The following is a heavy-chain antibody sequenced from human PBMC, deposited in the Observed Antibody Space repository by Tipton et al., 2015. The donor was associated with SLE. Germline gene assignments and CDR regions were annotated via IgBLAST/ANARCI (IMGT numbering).Heavy chain of an antibody. V-gene: IGHV4-39*07. J-gene: IGHJ4*02. CDR3: TRNDIGDYARGIH. CDR2: IYYTGRT. D-gene: IGHD4-17*01. CDR1: SNYA. Sequence: SNYAMSWVRQAPGKGLEWIGSIYYTGRTYYNPSLKSRVTISVDTSKKQFSLKLTSVTAADTAVYYCTRNDIGDYARGIHWGQGTLVTVSS.